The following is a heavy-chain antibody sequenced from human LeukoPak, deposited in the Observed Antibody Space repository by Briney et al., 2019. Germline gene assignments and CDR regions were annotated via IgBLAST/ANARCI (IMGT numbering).Heavy chain of an antibody. Sequence: AGGSLRLSCAAPGFTFSDYNMHWVRQAPGKGLEWVSSISSSSSYIYYADSVKGRFTISRDNAKNSLYLQMNSLRAEDTAVYYCARGGSYSSSWYDPWGQGTLVTVSS. CDR3: ARGGSYSSSWYDP. J-gene: IGHJ5*02. D-gene: IGHD6-13*01. CDR2: ISSSSSYI. V-gene: IGHV3-21*01. CDR1: GFTFSDYN.